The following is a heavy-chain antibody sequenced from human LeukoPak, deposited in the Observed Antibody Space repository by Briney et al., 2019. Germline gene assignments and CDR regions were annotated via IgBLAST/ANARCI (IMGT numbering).Heavy chain of an antibody. D-gene: IGHD3-3*01. CDR2: IGTAGDT. Sequence: PGGSLRLSCAASGFTFSSYDMPWVRQATGKGLEWVSAIGTAGDTYYPGSVKGRFTISRENAKNSLYLQMNSLRAGDTAVYYCARGAHSYDFWSGYYSDWFDPWGQGTLVTVSS. CDR3: ARGAHSYDFWSGYYSDWFDP. J-gene: IGHJ5*02. V-gene: IGHV3-13*01. CDR1: GFTFSSYD.